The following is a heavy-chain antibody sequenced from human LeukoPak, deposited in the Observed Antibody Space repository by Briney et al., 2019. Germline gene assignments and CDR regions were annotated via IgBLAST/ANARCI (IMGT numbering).Heavy chain of an antibody. CDR3: ARYEPRPPYSFNC. CDR2: IIPILGIA. Sequence: ASVKVSCKASGGTFSSYAISWVRQAPGQGLEWMGRIIPILGIANYAQKFQGRVTITADKSTSTAYMELSSLRSEDTAVYYCARYEPRPPYSFNCWGQGTLATVSS. V-gene: IGHV1-69*04. J-gene: IGHJ4*02. D-gene: IGHD1-14*01. CDR1: GGTFSSYA.